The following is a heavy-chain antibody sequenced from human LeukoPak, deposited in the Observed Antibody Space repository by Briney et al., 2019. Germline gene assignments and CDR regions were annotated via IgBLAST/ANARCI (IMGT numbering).Heavy chain of an antibody. CDR3: VKESPGWFDP. CDR1: AYSISSGYY. Sequence: SETLSLTCAVSAYSISSGYYWGWIRQPPGKGLEWIGRIYHSGSTHYNPSLKSRVTISVDTSKNKFSLKLSSVTAADTAVYYCVKESPGWFDPWGQGTLVTVSS. J-gene: IGHJ5*02. D-gene: IGHD7-27*01. CDR2: IYHSGST. V-gene: IGHV4-38-2*02.